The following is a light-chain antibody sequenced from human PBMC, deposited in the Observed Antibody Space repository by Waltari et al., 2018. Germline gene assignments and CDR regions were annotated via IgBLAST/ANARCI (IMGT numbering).Light chain of an antibody. Sequence: DIVMTQSPDSLAVSLGERATIPCKSSQSVLYSSNNKNYLAWYQQKPGQPPKLLIYWASTRESGVPDRFSGSGSGTDFTLTISSLQAEDVAVYYCQQYYSTPVTFGPGTKVDIK. CDR1: QSVLYSSNNKNY. J-gene: IGKJ3*01. V-gene: IGKV4-1*01. CDR2: WAS. CDR3: QQYYSTPVT.